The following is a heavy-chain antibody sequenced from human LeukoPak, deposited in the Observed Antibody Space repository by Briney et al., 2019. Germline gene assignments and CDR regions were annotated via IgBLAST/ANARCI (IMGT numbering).Heavy chain of an antibody. CDR3: ATDSHYAFDF. V-gene: IGHV3-48*02. D-gene: IGHD4-17*01. CDR1: GFTFSNYP. J-gene: IGHJ4*02. CDR2: VRPGDSAR. Sequence: PGGSLRLSCAAFGFTFSNYPMNWVRQAPGKGLEWVSNVRPGDSARSYADSVGGRFTISRDDAKNSLYLQMNSLRDEDTAVYYCATDSHYAFDFWGLGTLVTVSS.